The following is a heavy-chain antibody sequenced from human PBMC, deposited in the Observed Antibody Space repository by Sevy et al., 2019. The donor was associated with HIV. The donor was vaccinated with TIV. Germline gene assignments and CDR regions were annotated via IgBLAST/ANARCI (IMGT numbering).Heavy chain of an antibody. V-gene: IGHV1-46*01. CDR3: ARNPREPRDWELQDYYYYGMDV. CDR1: GYTFTSYY. Sequence: ASVKVSCKASGYTFTSYYMHWVRQAPGQGLEWMGIINPSGGSTSYAQKFQGRVTMTRDTSTSTVYMELSSLRSEDTAAYYCARNPREPRDWELQDYYYYGMDVWGQGTTVTVSS. CDR2: INPSGGST. J-gene: IGHJ6*02. D-gene: IGHD1-26*01.